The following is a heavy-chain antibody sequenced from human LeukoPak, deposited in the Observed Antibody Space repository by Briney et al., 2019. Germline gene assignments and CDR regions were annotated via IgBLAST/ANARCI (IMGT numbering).Heavy chain of an antibody. J-gene: IGHJ4*02. CDR1: GYTFTGYY. V-gene: IGHV1-2*02. CDR3: TRDQWNYDTSGYYSTFDY. D-gene: IGHD3-22*01. CDR2: INPNSGDT. Sequence: GASVKVSCKASGYTFTGYYMHWVRQAPGQGLEWMGWINPNSGDTKYAQKFQGRVTMTRDTSINTAYMELSRLRSDDTAVYYCTRDQWNYDTSGYYSTFDYWGQGTLVTVSS.